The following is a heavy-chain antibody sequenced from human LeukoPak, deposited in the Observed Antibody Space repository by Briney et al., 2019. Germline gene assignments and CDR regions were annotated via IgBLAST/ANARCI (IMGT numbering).Heavy chain of an antibody. CDR1: GFTFTSYG. CDR2: ITYDGYYK. D-gene: IGHD3-22*01. Sequence: ATSLTLSCAASGFTFTSYGMHWVRQAPGKGLEWVALITYDGYYKYYSDSVKGRFTISSDTSKNTLYLQMNSLRAEDTAVYYCARARGSSGYSMGAFEIWGQGTMVTVSS. CDR3: ARARGSSGYSMGAFEI. V-gene: IGHV3-30*03. J-gene: IGHJ3*02.